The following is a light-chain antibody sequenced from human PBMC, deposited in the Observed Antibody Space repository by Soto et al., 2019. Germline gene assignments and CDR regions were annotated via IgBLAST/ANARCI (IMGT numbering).Light chain of an antibody. CDR2: DAS. CDR1: RSVSSF. J-gene: IGKJ4*02. Sequence: EIVLTQSPATLSLSPGESGTLSCSASRSVSSFLAWYQQKPGQAPRLLIYDASNRATGIPAKFSGSGSGTDFTLTISNLEPEDFAVYYCQQRYNWPRTFGGGTKVEIK. CDR3: QQRYNWPRT. V-gene: IGKV3-11*01.